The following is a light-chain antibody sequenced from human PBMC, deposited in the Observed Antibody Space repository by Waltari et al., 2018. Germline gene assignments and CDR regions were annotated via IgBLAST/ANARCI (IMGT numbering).Light chain of an antibody. CDR2: ATS. V-gene: IGKV3-20*01. CDR1: QSIMARF. CDR3: QQYGGSPPYT. J-gene: IGKJ2*01. Sequence: EIVLTQSPGTLSLSPGERVTLSCRASQSIMARFLAWYQQRPGQAPWLLMYATSTRATVIPDRFRGCGSGTDFTLTITRLEPEDFAVYYCQQYGGSPPYTFGQGTKVEIK.